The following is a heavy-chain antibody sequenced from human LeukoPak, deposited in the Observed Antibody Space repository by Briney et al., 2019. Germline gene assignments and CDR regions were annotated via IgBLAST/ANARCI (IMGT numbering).Heavy chain of an antibody. J-gene: IGHJ4*02. CDR3: ARARAEYYYDSSGSFDY. D-gene: IGHD3-22*01. CDR2: ISCDGSNK. CDR1: GFTFSSYA. V-gene: IGHV3-30-3*01. Sequence: PGGSLRLSCAASGFTFSSYAMHWVRQAPGKGLEWVAVISCDGSNKYYADSVKGRFTISRDNSKNTLYLQMNSLRAEDTAVYYCARARAEYYYDSSGSFDYWGQGTLVTVSS.